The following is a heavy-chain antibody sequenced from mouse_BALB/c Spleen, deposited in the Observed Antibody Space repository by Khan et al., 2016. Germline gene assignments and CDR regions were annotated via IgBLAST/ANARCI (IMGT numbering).Heavy chain of an antibody. D-gene: IGHD4-1*01. Sequence: QVQLKESRPGLVAPSQSLSITCTVSGFSLTTYAVSWVRQPPGNGLEWLGVIWGDGNTNYHSALKSRLSISKDNSKSQVFLKLNSLQTDDTATYYCAKNPSNWDVDYFDYWGQGTTLTVSS. CDR2: IWGDGNT. V-gene: IGHV2-3*01. CDR1: GFSLTTYA. J-gene: IGHJ2*01. CDR3: AKNPSNWDVDYFDY.